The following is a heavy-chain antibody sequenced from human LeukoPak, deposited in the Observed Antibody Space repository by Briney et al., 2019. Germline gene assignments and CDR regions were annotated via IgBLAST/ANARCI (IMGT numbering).Heavy chain of an antibody. CDR2: IIPILGIA. CDR3: ARSRGYSYGYSDY. J-gene: IGHJ4*02. V-gene: IGHV1-69*04. Sequence: TVKVSCKASGGTFSSYAISWVRQAPGQGLESMGRIIPILGIANYAQKFQGRVTITADKSTSTAYMELSSLRSEDTAVYYCARSRGYSYGYSDYWGQGTLVTVSS. CDR1: GGTFSSYA. D-gene: IGHD5-18*01.